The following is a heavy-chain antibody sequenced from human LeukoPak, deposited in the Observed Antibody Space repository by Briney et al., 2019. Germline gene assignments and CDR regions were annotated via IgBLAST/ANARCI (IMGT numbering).Heavy chain of an antibody. Sequence: GGSLRLSCAASGFSVGSSYMTWVRLAPGKGLEWVSVIYSGGGTDYADSVNGRFTISRDNAKNSLYLQMNSLRAEDTAVYYCARDRSSSSGKREIDYWGQGTLVTVSS. V-gene: IGHV3-53*01. D-gene: IGHD6-6*01. CDR3: ARDRSSSSGKREIDY. J-gene: IGHJ4*02. CDR1: GFSVGSSY. CDR2: IYSGGGT.